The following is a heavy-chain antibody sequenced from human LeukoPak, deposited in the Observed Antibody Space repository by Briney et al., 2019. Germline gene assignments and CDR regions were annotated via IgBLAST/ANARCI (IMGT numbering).Heavy chain of an antibody. J-gene: IGHJ4*02. V-gene: IGHV1-18*01. CDR2: ISAYNGNT. D-gene: IGHD3-22*01. Sequence: ASVKVSCKASGYTFTSYGISWVRQAPGQGLEWMGWISAYNGNTNYAQKLQGRVTMTTDTSTSTAYMELRSLRSDDTAVYYCASEPVGDYDSSGNFDYWGQGTLVTVSS. CDR1: GYTFTSYG. CDR3: ASEPVGDYDSSGNFDY.